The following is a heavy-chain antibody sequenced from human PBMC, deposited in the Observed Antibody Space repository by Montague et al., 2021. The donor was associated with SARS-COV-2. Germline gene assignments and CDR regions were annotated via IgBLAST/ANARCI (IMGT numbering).Heavy chain of an antibody. Sequence: TLSLTCTVSGDSITSDVSYWSWIRQPAGKGLEWIGRIYTTGSTNYNPSLKSRLTISLDTPKNQFYLRLNSVTAADTAVYYCVSPSMILVLWGQGTLVTVSS. D-gene: IGHD3-22*01. CDR3: VSPSMILVL. CDR1: GDSITSDVSY. J-gene: IGHJ4*02. CDR2: IYTTGST. V-gene: IGHV4-61*02.